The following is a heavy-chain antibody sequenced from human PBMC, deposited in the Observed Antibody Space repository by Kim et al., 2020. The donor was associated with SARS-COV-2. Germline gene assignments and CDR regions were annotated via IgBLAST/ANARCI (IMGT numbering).Heavy chain of an antibody. J-gene: IGHJ6*02. D-gene: IGHD2-2*01. CDR3: ARVGYQLLKGMDV. Sequence: YAQRFQGRVTITADKSTSTAYMELSSLRSEDTAVYYCARVGYQLLKGMDVWGQGTTVTVSS. V-gene: IGHV1-69*04.